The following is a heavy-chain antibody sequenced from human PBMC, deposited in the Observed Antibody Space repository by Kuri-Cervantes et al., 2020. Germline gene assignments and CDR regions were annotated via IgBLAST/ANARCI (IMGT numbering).Heavy chain of an antibody. V-gene: IGHV5-51*01. CDR1: GYSFTSYW. J-gene: IGHJ4*02. Sequence: GSLRLSCKGSGYSFTSYWIGWVRQMPGKGLEWMGIIYPGDSDTRYSPSFQVQVTISADKSIGTAYLHWSSLQAWDTAMYYCARWDSSSSGDYFDYWGQGTLVTVSS. CDR3: ARWDSSSSGDYFDY. D-gene: IGHD6-6*01. CDR2: IYPGDSDT.